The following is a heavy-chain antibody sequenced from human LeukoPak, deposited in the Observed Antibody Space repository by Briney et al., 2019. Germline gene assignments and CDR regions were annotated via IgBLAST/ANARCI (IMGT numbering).Heavy chain of an antibody. V-gene: IGHV1-69*04. D-gene: IGHD2-15*01. J-gene: IGHJ4*02. Sequence: SVKVSCKASGGTFSSYAISWVRQAPGQGLEWMGRIIPILGIANYAQKFQGRVTITADKSTSTAYMELSSLRSEDTAVYYCARQSSGSNYFDYWGQGPLVTVSS. CDR3: ARQSSGSNYFDY. CDR2: IIPILGIA. CDR1: GGTFSSYA.